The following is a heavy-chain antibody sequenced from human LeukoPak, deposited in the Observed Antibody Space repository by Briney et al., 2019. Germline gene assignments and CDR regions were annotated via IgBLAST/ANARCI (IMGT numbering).Heavy chain of an antibody. V-gene: IGHV1-69*13. Sequence: SVKVSCKASGGTFSSYAISWVRQAPGQGLEWMGGIIPIFGTANYAQKFQGRVTITADESTSTAYMELSSLRSEDTAVYYCARVGIVVPAAIRYYYYTMDVWGQGTTVTVSS. D-gene: IGHD2-2*02. CDR2: IIPIFGTA. CDR1: GGTFSSYA. J-gene: IGHJ6*02. CDR3: ARVGIVVPAAIRYYYYTMDV.